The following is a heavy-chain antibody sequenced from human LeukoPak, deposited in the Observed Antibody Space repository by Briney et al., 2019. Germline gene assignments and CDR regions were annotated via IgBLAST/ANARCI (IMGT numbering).Heavy chain of an antibody. CDR2: IYYSGST. CDR3: ARRRDGYIHYWYFDL. J-gene: IGHJ2*01. CDR1: TGSISSSSYY. Sequence: PSETLSLTCTVSTGSISSSSYYWAWLRQPPGKGMEWIGSIYYSGSTNDNPSLKRGVTISVNTSKNQFSLKLSSVTAADTAVYYCARRRDGYIHYWYFDLWGRGTLVTVSS. D-gene: IGHD5-24*01. V-gene: IGHV4-39*07.